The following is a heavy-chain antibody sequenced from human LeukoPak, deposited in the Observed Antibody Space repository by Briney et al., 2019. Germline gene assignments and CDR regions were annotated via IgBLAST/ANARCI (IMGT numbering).Heavy chain of an antibody. J-gene: IGHJ5*02. CDR3: AREPTVGLNWFDP. Sequence: KPSETLSLTCTVSGGSISSCYWSWIRHPAGQGLGWIGRIYTSGSTNYNPSLKSRVTMSVDTSHNQFSLKLSSVTAADTAVYYCAREPTVGLNWFDPWRQGTLVSVPS. D-gene: IGHD4-11*01. V-gene: IGHV4-4*07. CDR1: GGSISSCY. CDR2: IYTSGST.